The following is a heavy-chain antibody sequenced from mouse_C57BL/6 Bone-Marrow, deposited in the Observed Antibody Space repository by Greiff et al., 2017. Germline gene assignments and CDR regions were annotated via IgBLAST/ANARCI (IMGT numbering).Heavy chain of an antibody. Sequence: EVQLVESGGGLVQSGRSLRLSCATSGFTFSDFYMEWVRQAPGKGLEWIAASRNKANDYTTEYSASVKGRFIVSRDTSQSILYLQMNALRAEDTAIYYCARAFYYAMDYWGQGTSVTVSS. CDR3: ARAFYYAMDY. CDR1: GFTFSDFY. CDR2: SRNKANDYTT. J-gene: IGHJ4*01. V-gene: IGHV7-1*01.